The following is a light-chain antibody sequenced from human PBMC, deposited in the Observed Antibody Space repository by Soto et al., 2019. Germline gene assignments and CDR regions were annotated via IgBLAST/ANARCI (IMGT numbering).Light chain of an antibody. CDR2: DAS. J-gene: IGKJ1*01. V-gene: IGKV3-11*01. Sequence: VVLKQSPATLSLNTGGRVTLSCRASQSVSSYLAWYQQKPGQAPRLLIYDASIRATGIPARFSGSGSGTDFTLTISILEPEDFAVYCCQQRSDWWTFGPGTNVDIK. CDR3: QQRSDWWT. CDR1: QSVSSY.